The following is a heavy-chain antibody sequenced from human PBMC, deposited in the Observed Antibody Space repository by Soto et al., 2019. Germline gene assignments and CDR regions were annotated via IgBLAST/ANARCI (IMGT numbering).Heavy chain of an antibody. V-gene: IGHV4-34*01. J-gene: IGHJ3*02. CDR3: ARVERGTATTVVDAFDI. CDR1: GGLVVNRGGC. D-gene: IGHD1-1*01. Sequence: LTRTVYGGLVVNRGGCWSCIRQHPGKGPEWIGEMSHSGGTPFNPSLKSRVTISVDTSKNQFTLKMSSVTAADTALYYCARVERGTATTVVDAFDIWGPGTMVTVS. CDR2: MSHSGGT.